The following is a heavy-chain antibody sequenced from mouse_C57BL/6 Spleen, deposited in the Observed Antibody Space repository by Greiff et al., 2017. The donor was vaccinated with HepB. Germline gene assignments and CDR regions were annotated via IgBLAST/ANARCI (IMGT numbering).Heavy chain of an antibody. CDR3: VRHVGDYYGSSPYWYFDV. J-gene: IGHJ1*03. Sequence: VQLKESGGGLVQPKGSLKLSCAASGFSFNTYAMNWVRQAPGKGLEWVARIRSKSNNYATYYADSVKDRFTISRDDSESMLYLQMNNLKTEDTAMYYCVRHVGDYYGSSPYWYFDVWGTGTTVTVSS. CDR2: IRSKSNNYAT. D-gene: IGHD1-1*01. CDR1: GFSFNTYA. V-gene: IGHV10-1*01.